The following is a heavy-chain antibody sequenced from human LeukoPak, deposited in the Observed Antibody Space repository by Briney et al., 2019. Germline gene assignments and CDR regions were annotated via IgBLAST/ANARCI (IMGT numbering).Heavy chain of an antibody. J-gene: IGHJ4*02. Sequence: PSETLSLTCTVSGGSISSSSYYWGWIRQPPGKGLEWIGSIYYSGSTYYNPSLKSRVTISVDTSKNQFSLKLSSVTAADTAVYYCARRMDGSSPPRYFDYWGQGTLVTVSS. D-gene: IGHD3-10*01. V-gene: IGHV4-39*01. CDR3: ARRMDGSSPPRYFDY. CDR1: GGSISSSSYY. CDR2: IYYSGST.